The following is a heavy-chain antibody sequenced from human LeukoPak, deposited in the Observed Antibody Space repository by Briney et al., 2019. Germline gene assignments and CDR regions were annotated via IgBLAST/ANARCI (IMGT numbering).Heavy chain of an antibody. Sequence: GGSPRLSCAASGFTFSSYGMHWVRQAPGKGLGWVAVTSTDENLKFYADSVKGRFTISRDNSKNTLYLQMNSLRAEDTAVYYCTRDPILGAPDYFDYWGQGTLVTVSS. D-gene: IGHD1-26*01. CDR2: TSTDENLK. J-gene: IGHJ4*02. CDR1: GFTFSSYG. CDR3: TRDPILGAPDYFDY. V-gene: IGHV3-30*03.